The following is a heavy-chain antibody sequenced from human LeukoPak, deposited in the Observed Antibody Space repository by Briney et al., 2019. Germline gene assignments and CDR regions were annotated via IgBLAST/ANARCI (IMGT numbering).Heavy chain of an antibody. J-gene: IGHJ4*02. D-gene: IGHD7-27*01. V-gene: IGHV4-59*08. Sequence: VKPSETLSLTCTVSGASISSYYWSWIRQPPGKGLEWIGYISYSGSTNYNPSLKSRVTISADTSKNQVSLTLSSVTAADTAVYYCARRPTGDPKFDYWGQGTLVTVSS. CDR2: ISYSGST. CDR3: ARRPTGDPKFDY. CDR1: GASISSYY.